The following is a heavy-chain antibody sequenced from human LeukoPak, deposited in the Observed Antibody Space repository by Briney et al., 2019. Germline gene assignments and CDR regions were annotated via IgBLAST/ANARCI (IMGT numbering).Heavy chain of an antibody. CDR2: INPSGGST. V-gene: IGHV1-46*01. Sequence: ASVKVSCMASGYTFTSYYMHWVRQAPGEGLEWMGIINPSGGSTSYAQKFQGRVTMTRDTSTSTVYMELSSLRSEDSAVYYCARAAGAGTTYGSYFDYWGQGTLVTVSS. J-gene: IGHJ4*02. CDR1: GYTFTSYY. D-gene: IGHD1-1*01. CDR3: ARAAGAGTTYGSYFDY.